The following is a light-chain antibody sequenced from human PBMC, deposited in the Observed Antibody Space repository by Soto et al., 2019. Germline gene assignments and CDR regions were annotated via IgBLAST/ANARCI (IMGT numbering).Light chain of an antibody. CDR3: LQDYSYPLT. Sequence: AIQMTQSPSSLSASVGDRVTLTCRASQGIRNDLGWYQQKPGKAPKVLIYAASTLQSGVPSRFSGSGFGTDFTLTISSLQPDDFATYYCLQDYSYPLTFGGGTKMDIK. V-gene: IGKV1-6*01. J-gene: IGKJ4*01. CDR1: QGIRND. CDR2: AAS.